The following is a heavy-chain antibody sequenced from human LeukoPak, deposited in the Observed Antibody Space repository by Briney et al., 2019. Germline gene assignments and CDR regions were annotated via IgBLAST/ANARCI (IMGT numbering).Heavy chain of an antibody. CDR2: ISISSNYI. Sequence: KAGGSLRLSCAASGFTFSRYSMNWVRQAPGKGLEWVSSISISSNYIYYTDSVKGRCTISRDNGKNSLYLQMNSLRAEDTAVYSCARGADGVSSNSRGWFDPWGQGTLVTVSS. D-gene: IGHD2-15*01. CDR3: ARGADGVSSNSRGWFDP. J-gene: IGHJ5*02. CDR1: GFTFSRYS. V-gene: IGHV3-21*01.